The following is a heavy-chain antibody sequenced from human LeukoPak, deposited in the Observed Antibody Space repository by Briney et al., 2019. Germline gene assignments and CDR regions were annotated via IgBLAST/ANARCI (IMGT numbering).Heavy chain of an antibody. CDR1: GFTSSTYE. D-gene: IGHD3-10*01. Sequence: PGGSLRLSCAASGFTSSTYEMNWVRQAPGKGLEWISYISSSGSAIYYADSVKGRFTISRDNAKDSLYLQMNSLRAEDTAVYYCARDSSRITMVRGLNYGMDVWGQGTTVTVSS. J-gene: IGHJ6*02. CDR2: ISSSGSAI. CDR3: ARDSSRITMVRGLNYGMDV. V-gene: IGHV3-48*03.